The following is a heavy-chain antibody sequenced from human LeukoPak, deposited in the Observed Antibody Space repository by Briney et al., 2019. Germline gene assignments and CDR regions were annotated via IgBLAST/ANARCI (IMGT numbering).Heavy chain of an antibody. J-gene: IGHJ4*02. D-gene: IGHD3-3*01. Sequence: QSGGSLRLSCAASGFTFNGAWMNWVRQAPGKGLVWVSRINSDGSSTSYADSVKGRFTISRDNAKNTLYLQMNSLRAEDTAVYYCARGYDFWSGYYPMIYWGQGTLVTVSS. CDR2: INSDGSST. CDR3: ARGYDFWSGYYPMIY. V-gene: IGHV3-74*01. CDR1: GFTFNGAW.